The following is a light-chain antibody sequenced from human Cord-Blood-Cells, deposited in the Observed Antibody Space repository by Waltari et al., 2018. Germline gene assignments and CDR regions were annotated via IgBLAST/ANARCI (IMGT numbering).Light chain of an antibody. CDR2: KAS. CDR3: QQYNSPMYT. V-gene: IGKV1-5*03. J-gene: IGKJ2*01. Sequence: DIQMTQSPSTLSASVGDRVTITCRASQSISSWLAWYQQKPGKPPKLLIYKASSLESGVPSRFSGSGSGTEFTLTISSLQPDDFATYYCQQYNSPMYTFGQGTKLEIK. CDR1: QSISSW.